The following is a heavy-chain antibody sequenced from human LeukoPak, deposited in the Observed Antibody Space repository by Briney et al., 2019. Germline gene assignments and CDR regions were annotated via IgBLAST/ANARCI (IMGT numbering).Heavy chain of an antibody. J-gene: IGHJ4*02. Sequence: ASVKVSCKASGYTFTNYGISWVRQAPGQGLEWMGCISAYSGNTNYVEKFQGRVTMNTDTSTSTAYMELRSLRSDDTAVYYCARDIATVQHQDWGQGTLVTVSS. CDR3: ARDIATVQHQD. CDR1: GYTFTNYG. D-gene: IGHD1-1*01. V-gene: IGHV1-18*01. CDR2: ISAYSGNT.